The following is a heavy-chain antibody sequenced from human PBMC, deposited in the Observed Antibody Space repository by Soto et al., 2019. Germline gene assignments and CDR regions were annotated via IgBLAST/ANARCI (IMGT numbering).Heavy chain of an antibody. Sequence: ASVKVSCKASGYTFTSYAMHWVRQAPGQRLEWMGWINAGNGNTKYSQKFQGRVTITRDTSASTAYMELSSLRSEDTAVYYCAREEPYNWNTGWFDPWGQGTLVTV. J-gene: IGHJ5*02. CDR3: AREEPYNWNTGWFDP. D-gene: IGHD1-20*01. CDR1: GYTFTSYA. CDR2: INAGNGNT. V-gene: IGHV1-3*01.